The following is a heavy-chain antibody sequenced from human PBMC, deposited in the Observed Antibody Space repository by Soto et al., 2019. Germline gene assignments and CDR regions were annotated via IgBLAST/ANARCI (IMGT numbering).Heavy chain of an antibody. CDR3: ARIVFSYGMDV. CDR2: IYPGDSDT. CDR1: GYSFTSYW. Sequence: GESLTISGTCSGYSFTSYWIGWVRQMPGKGLEWMGTIYPGDSDTRYSPSFQGQVTISADKSISTAYLQWSSLKASDTAMYYCARIVFSYGMDVWGQGTTVTVSS. D-gene: IGHD1-26*01. V-gene: IGHV5-51*01. J-gene: IGHJ6*02.